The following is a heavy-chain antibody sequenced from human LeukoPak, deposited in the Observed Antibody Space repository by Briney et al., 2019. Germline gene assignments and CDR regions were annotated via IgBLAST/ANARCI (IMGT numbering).Heavy chain of an antibody. CDR2: IYSGGST. CDR1: GFTVSSNY. J-gene: IGHJ4*02. CDR3: ARSSDSYDSSGYYGY. V-gene: IGHV3-53*01. Sequence: GGSLRLSCAASGFTVSSNYMSWVRQAPGKGLEWVSVIYSGGSTYYADSVKGRFTISRDSSKNTLYLHMHSLRAEDTAVCYCARSSDSYDSSGYYGYWGQGTLVTVSS. D-gene: IGHD3-22*01.